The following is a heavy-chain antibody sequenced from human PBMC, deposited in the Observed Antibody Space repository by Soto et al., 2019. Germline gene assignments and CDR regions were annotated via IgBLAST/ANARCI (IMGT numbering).Heavy chain of an antibody. CDR3: AKGHVASEYDFWSGYYIEGAYNWFDP. D-gene: IGHD3-3*01. V-gene: IGHV3-23*05. Sequence: GGSLRLSCVASGFSFSDYSMSWVRQAPGKGLEWVSFIDLSGTTTYYRDSVKGRFTISRDSSKNTLYLQMSSLRAEDTAVYYCAKGHVASEYDFWSGYYIEGAYNWFDPWGQGTLVTVSS. CDR1: GFSFSDYS. J-gene: IGHJ5*02. CDR2: IDLSGTTT.